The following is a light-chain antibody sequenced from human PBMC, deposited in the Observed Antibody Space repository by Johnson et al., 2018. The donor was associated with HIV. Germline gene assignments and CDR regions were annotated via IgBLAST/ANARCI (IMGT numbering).Light chain of an antibody. V-gene: IGLV1-51*01. J-gene: IGLJ1*01. CDR1: SSNIGNNY. CDR2: DNN. Sequence: QAVLTQPPSVSAAPGQKVTISCSGSSSNIGNNYVSWYQQLPGTAPKLLIYDNNKRPSGIPDRFSGSKSGTSATLGITGLQTGDAADDYCGTWDSTLRTGFFGTGTKVTVL. CDR3: GTWDSTLRTGF.